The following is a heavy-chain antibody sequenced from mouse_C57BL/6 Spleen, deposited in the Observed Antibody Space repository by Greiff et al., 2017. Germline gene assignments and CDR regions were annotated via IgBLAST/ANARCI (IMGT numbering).Heavy chain of an antibody. CDR2: IYPGSGST. J-gene: IGHJ2*01. D-gene: IGHD2-4*01. CDR1: GYTFTSYW. V-gene: IGHV1-55*01. CDR3: ARYDYGPQGY. Sequence: QVHVKQPGAELVKPGASVKMSCKASGYTFTSYWITWVKQRPGQGLEWIGDIYPGSGSTNYNEKFKSKATLTVDTSSSTAYMQLSSLTSEDSAVYYCARYDYGPQGYWGQGTTLTVSS.